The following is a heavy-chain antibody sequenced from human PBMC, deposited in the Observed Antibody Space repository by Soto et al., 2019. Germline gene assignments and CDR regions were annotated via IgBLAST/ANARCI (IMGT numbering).Heavy chain of an antibody. CDR1: GFTFSSYG. V-gene: IGHV3-33*01. Sequence: PGGSLRLSCAASGFTFSSYGMHWVRQAPGKGLEWVAVIWYDGSNKYYADSVKGRFTISRDNSKNTLYLQMNSLRAEDTAVYYCAVPGIAAPLNRFASWGQGTLVPVSS. J-gene: IGHJ5*01. D-gene: IGHD6-13*01. CDR2: IWYDGSNK. CDR3: AVPGIAAPLNRFAS.